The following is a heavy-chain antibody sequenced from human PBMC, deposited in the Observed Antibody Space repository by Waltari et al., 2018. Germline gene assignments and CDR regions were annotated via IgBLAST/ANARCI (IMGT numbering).Heavy chain of an antibody. Sequence: QVQLQESGPGLVKPSETLSLTCTVSGGSISSYSWSWIRQPPGKGLEWIGYIYYSGSTNYNPSLKSRVTISVDTSKNQFSLKLSSVTAADTAVYYCARGRGAGAFDIWGQGTMVTVSS. V-gene: IGHV4-59*01. CDR3: ARGRGAGAFDI. CDR2: IYYSGST. J-gene: IGHJ3*02. CDR1: GGSISSYS. D-gene: IGHD3-10*01.